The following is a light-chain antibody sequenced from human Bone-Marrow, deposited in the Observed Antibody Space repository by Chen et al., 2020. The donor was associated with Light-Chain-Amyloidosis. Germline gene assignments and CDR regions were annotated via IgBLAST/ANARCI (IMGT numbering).Light chain of an antibody. CDR1: SSYVGGYNY. J-gene: IGLJ2*01. CDR2: DVS. Sequence: QPALTHPRSVSGSPGHSGPLSCTGTSSYVGGYNYVHWYQQHPGKVPKLMIYDVSKRPSGVPDRFSGSKSGNTASLTISGLQAEDEADYYCCSYAGSYAFVVFGGGTKLTVL. V-gene: IGLV2-11*01. CDR3: CSYAGSYAFVV.